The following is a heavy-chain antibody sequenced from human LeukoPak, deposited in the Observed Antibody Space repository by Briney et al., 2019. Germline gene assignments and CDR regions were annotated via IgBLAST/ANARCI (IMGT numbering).Heavy chain of an antibody. CDR3: ASAPSLVATAIYAGYYYYYMDV. Sequence: SVKVSCKASGGTFSSYAISWVRQAPGQGLEWMGGIIPIFGTANYAQKFQGRVTITADKSTSTAYMELSSLRSEDTAVYYCASAPSLVATAIYAGYYYYYMDVWGKGTTVTVSS. J-gene: IGHJ6*03. D-gene: IGHD5-12*01. V-gene: IGHV1-69*06. CDR1: GGTFSSYA. CDR2: IIPIFGTA.